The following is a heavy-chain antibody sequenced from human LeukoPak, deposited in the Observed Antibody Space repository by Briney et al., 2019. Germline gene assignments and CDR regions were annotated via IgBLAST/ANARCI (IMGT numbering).Heavy chain of an antibody. CDR2: ITNSGSTI. V-gene: IGHV3-11*04. D-gene: IGHD3-10*02. CDR1: GFTFSDYY. Sequence: GGSLRLSCAASGFTFSDYYMSWIRQAPGKGLEWISYITNSGSTIYYADSVKGRFTISRDNAKNSLYLQMNSLRAEDTAVYYCAELGITMIGGVWGKGTTVTISS. J-gene: IGHJ6*04. CDR3: AELGITMIGGV.